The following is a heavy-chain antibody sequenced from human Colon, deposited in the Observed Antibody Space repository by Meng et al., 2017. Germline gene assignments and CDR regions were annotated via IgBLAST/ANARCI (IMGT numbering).Heavy chain of an antibody. Sequence: PHGTLSPTGPVSGVSITSRDWGSVVRQTPGKVLKWIGETYQNGRPNYNPSLKSRVTISVDKSKNQFSLNMTSVTAADTAVYYCAREVVVAGTRNWLDPWGQGILVTVSS. V-gene: IGHV4-4*03. D-gene: IGHD6-19*01. CDR1: GVSITSRDW. CDR3: AREVVVAGTRNWLDP. J-gene: IGHJ5*02. CDR2: TYQNGRP.